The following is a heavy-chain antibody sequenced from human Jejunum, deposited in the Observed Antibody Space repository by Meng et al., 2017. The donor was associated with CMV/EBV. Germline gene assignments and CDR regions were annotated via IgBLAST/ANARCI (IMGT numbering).Heavy chain of an antibody. CDR3: ARDSIGDSYFDY. J-gene: IGHJ4*02. D-gene: IGHD2-21*02. V-gene: IGHV1-2*02. CDR2: INPNSGAT. CDR1: GSRFTGYY. Sequence: SGSRFTGYYLPWVRQAPGQGLEWLGWINPNSGATSYAQNFQDRVTMTRDTSISTAYMELNRLRSDDTAVYYCARDSIGDSYFDYWGQGKVVTVSS.